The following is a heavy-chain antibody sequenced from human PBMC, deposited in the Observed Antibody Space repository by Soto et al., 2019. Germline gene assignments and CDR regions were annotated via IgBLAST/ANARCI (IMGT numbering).Heavy chain of an antibody. V-gene: IGHV3-23*01. Sequence: GSLRLSCAASGFTFTIFAMSWVLQAPWKGLEWVAAVSGNGATTHYADSVKGRFTVSRDNSRNTVYLQLNSLRAEDTAVFYCAKKSYYYDTSGYSEYFQHWGQGTLVTVS. CDR3: AKKSYYYDTSGYSEYFQH. J-gene: IGHJ1*01. CDR2: VSGNGATT. D-gene: IGHD3-22*01. CDR1: GFTFTIFA.